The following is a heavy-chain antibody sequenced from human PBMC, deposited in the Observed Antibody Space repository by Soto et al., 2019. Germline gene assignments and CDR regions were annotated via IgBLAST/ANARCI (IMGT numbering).Heavy chain of an antibody. J-gene: IGHJ4*02. V-gene: IGHV3-7*01. CDR1: GFTFSSYW. CDR2: IKQDGSEK. CDR3: ARDALRGGDCYSLDY. D-gene: IGHD2-21*02. Sequence: GVLRLSCAASGFTFSSYWMSWVRQAPGKGLEWVANIKQDGSEKYYVDSVKGRFTISRDNAKNSLYLQMNSLRAEDTAVYYSARDALRGGDCYSLDYWGQGTLVTVSS.